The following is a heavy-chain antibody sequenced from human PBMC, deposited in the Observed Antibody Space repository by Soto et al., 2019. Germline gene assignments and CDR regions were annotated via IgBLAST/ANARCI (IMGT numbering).Heavy chain of an antibody. CDR2: ISSNGGST. Sequence: GGSLRLSCAASGFTFSSYAMHWVRQAPGKGLEYVSAISSNGGSTYYANSVKGRFTISRDNSKNTLYLQMGSLRAEDMAVYYCARVCGGDCYDAFDIWGHGTMVTVSS. V-gene: IGHV3-64*01. J-gene: IGHJ3*02. D-gene: IGHD2-21*02. CDR3: ARVCGGDCYDAFDI. CDR1: GFTFSSYA.